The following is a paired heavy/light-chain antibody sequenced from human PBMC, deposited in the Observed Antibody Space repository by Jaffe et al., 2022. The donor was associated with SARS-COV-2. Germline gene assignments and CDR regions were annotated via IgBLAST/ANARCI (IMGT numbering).Light chain of an antibody. CDR3: QQYYTTPRT. Sequence: DIVMTQSPDSLAVSLGERATVNCKSSQSVLYSSNNKNFLAWYQQKPGQPPKLLIYWASTRDSGVPDRFSGSGSGTDFTLTISSLQAEDVAVYYCQQYYTTPRTFGQGTRVELK. CDR1: QSVLYSSNNKNF. V-gene: IGKV4-1*01. CDR2: WAS. J-gene: IGKJ1*01.
Heavy chain of an antibody. Sequence: EVQLVESGGGLVQPGGSLRLSCAASGFDFRNFAMSWVRQAPGKGLEWVSLFSRYGATAYYADSVKGRFTISRDNSKNTLYMQLSSLRAEDTAIYYCATEFPGYCNSSTCVGPLYYWGQGTLVSVSS. J-gene: IGHJ4*02. CDR2: FSRYGATA. CDR3: ATEFPGYCNSSTCVGPLYY. V-gene: IGHV3-23*04. CDR1: GFDFRNFA. D-gene: IGHD2-2*01.